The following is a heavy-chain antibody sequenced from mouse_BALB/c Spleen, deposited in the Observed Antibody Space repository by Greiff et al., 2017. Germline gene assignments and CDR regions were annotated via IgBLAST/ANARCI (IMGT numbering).Heavy chain of an antibody. CDR1: GYTFTSYW. D-gene: IGHD2-14*01. Sequence: QVQLKQPGAELVRPGASVKLSCKASGYTFTSYWMHWVKQRPGQGLEWIGEIDPSDSYTNYNQKFKGKATLTVDKSSSTAYMQLSSLTSEDSAVYYCTRRVGYGFDYWGQGTTLTVSS. CDR3: TRRVGYGFDY. CDR2: IDPSDSYT. J-gene: IGHJ2*01. V-gene: IGHV1-69*02.